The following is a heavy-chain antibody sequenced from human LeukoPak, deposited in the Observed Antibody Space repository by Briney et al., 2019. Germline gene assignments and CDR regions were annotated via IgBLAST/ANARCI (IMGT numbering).Heavy chain of an antibody. D-gene: IGHD2-15*01. CDR2: IYYSGST. CDR3: AREPRSPGGRGRPFDF. Sequence: PSETLSLTCTVSGGPISSYYWSWIRQPPGKGLEWIGCIYYSGSTNYNPSLKSRVTISVDTSKNQFSLKLSSVTAADTAVYYCAREPRSPGGRGRPFDFWGQGTLVTVSS. V-gene: IGHV4-59*01. CDR1: GGPISSYY. J-gene: IGHJ4*02.